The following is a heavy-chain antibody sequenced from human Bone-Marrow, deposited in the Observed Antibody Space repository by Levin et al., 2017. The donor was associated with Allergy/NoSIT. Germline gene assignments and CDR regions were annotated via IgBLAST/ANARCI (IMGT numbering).Heavy chain of an antibody. D-gene: IGHD5-24*01. V-gene: IGHV2-5*02. J-gene: IGHJ3*02. Sequence: SGPTLVKPPQTLTLTCTFSGFSLSTSGVGVGWIRQPPGKALEWLALIYWDDDKRYSPSLKSRLTITKDTSKNQVVLTMTNMDPVDTATYYCAHSVEMATMGSDAFDIWGQGTMVTVSS. CDR2: IYWDDDK. CDR1: GFSLSTSGVG. CDR3: AHSVEMATMGSDAFDI.